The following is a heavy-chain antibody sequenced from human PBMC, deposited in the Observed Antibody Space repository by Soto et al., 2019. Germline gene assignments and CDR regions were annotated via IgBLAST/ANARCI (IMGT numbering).Heavy chain of an antibody. D-gene: IGHD1-26*01. V-gene: IGHV3-74*01. Sequence: GGSLRLSCAASGSIFGNYWMHWARHAPGKGLMWVSRINIDGSTTSYADSVQGRLTISRDNAKNTLYLQMNNLKAEDTAVYYCARDGGSYSGFDHWGQGALVTVSS. J-gene: IGHJ4*02. CDR3: ARDGGSYSGFDH. CDR2: INIDGSTT. CDR1: GSIFGNYW.